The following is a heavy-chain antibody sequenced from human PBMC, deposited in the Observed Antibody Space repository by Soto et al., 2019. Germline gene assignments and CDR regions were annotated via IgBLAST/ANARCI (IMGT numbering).Heavy chain of an antibody. CDR1: GYTFTSYA. Sequence: ASVKVSCKASGYTFTSYAMHWVRQAPGQRLEWMGWINAGNGNRKYSQKFQGRVTITRDTSASTAYMELSSLRSEDTAVYYCARDSPPSDYWGQGTLVTVSS. V-gene: IGHV1-3*01. CDR2: INAGNGNR. CDR3: ARDSPPSDY. J-gene: IGHJ4*02.